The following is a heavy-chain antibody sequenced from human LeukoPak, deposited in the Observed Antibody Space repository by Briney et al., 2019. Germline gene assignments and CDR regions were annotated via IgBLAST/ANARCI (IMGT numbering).Heavy chain of an antibody. Sequence: SETLSLTCIVSGGSISPYYWSCIRQPPGKGLEWIGYIFYSGVTTYNPSLKSRVSISLDSPKNQFFLRLTSVTAADTAMSYCARAETLAAIYFDFWGQGRLVTVSS. CDR2: IFYSGVT. J-gene: IGHJ4*02. CDR1: GGSISPYY. CDR3: ARAETLAAIYFDF. D-gene: IGHD6-25*01. V-gene: IGHV4-59*01.